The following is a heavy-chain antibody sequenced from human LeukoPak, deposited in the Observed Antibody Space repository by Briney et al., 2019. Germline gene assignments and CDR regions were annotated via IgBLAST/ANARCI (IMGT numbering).Heavy chain of an antibody. J-gene: IGHJ4*02. CDR2: INPNSGGT. CDR3: ARDPSWLGEFKQYYFDY. D-gene: IGHD3-10*01. CDR1: GYTFTGYY. Sequence: EASVKVSCKASGYTFTGYYMHWVRQAPGQGLEWMGWINPNSGGTNYAQKFQGRVTMTRDTSISTAYMELSRLRSDDTAVYYCARDPSWLGEFKQYYFDYWGQGTLVTVSS. V-gene: IGHV1-2*02.